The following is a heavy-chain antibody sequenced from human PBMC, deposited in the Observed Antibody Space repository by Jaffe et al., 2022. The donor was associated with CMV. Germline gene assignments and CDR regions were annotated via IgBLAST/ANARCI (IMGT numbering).Heavy chain of an antibody. V-gene: IGHV3-23*01. CDR2: ITDSGTGT. CDR1: GFTFSRHA. J-gene: IGHJ4*02. Sequence: EVQLLESGGGLVQPGGSLRLSCAASGFTFSRHALSWVRQAPGQGLEWVSAITDSGTGTYYADSVKGRFTISRDNSKNTLFLQMNSLRAEDTAVYFCARDSPILTIWGQGTLVTVSS. D-gene: IGHD3-3*01. CDR3: ARDSPILTI.